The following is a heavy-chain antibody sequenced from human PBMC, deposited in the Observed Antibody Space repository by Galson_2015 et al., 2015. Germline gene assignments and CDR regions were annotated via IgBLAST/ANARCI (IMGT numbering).Heavy chain of an antibody. CDR1: GFTFSAYY. D-gene: IGHD4-17*01. CDR3: ASGSYGDYLFFPSIDY. CDR2: ISSSSSYT. J-gene: IGHJ4*02. Sequence: SLRLSCAASGFTFSAYYMSWIRQAPGKGLEWVSYISSSSSYTNYADSVKGRFTISRDNAKNSLYLQMNSLRAEDTAVYYCASGSYGDYLFFPSIDYWGQGTLVTVSS. V-gene: IGHV3-11*06.